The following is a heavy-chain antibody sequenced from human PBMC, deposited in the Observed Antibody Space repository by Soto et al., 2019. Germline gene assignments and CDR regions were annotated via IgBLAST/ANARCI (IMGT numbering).Heavy chain of an antibody. D-gene: IGHD1-26*01. Sequence: QAQLVQSGAEVKKPGASVKVSCKASGYTFTGYDINWVRQATGQGPEWMGWMNPNSGNTGYAQNFQGRVTMTRDNSITTAYIELTSLRDDDSAVYYCAGEKVGTTGIDFWGQGTLVTVSS. J-gene: IGHJ4*02. CDR1: GYTFTGYD. CDR3: AGEKVGTTGIDF. CDR2: MNPNSGNT. V-gene: IGHV1-8*01.